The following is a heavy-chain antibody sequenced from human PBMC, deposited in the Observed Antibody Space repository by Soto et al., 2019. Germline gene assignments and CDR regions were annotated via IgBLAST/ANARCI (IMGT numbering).Heavy chain of an antibody. D-gene: IGHD6-13*01. CDR3: ARGTAQHSSPIPWFAP. V-gene: IGHV1-8*01. Sequence: GASVKVSCKASGYTFTSYYINWVRQATGQGLEWMGWMNPNSGNTGYAQKFQGRVTMTRNTSISTAYMELSSLRSEDTAVYYCARGTAQHSSPIPWFAPWGQGTLVTVSS. J-gene: IGHJ5*02. CDR2: MNPNSGNT. CDR1: GYTFTSYY.